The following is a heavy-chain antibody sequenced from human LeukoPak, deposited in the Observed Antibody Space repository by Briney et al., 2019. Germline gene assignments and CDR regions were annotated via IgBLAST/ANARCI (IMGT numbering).Heavy chain of an antibody. CDR3: AKARRYSSYDAFDM. CDR2: IRYDGSNK. V-gene: IGHV3-30*02. D-gene: IGHD6-13*01. Sequence: GGSLRLSCAASGFIFSNYGMHWVSQTPGKGLEWVAFIRYDGSNKYYGDSVKGRFTISRDNSKNTLYLQMNSLRAEDTALYYCAKARRYSSYDAFDMWGQGTMVTVSS. CDR1: GFIFSNYG. J-gene: IGHJ3*02.